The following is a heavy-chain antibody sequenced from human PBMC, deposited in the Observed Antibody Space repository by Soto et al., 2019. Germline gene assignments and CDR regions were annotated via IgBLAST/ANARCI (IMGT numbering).Heavy chain of an antibody. CDR2: INPSGGRI. CDR1: GYTFTSYQ. Sequence: QMQLVQSGAEVKKPGASVKVSCKASGYTFTSYQMHWVRQAPGQGLEWMGIINPSGGRITYAPRFQGRVLMTRDTSTNTVYMELRRPRSEDTAVYYCARDGPPTTTGVGPSYTMDVWGQGTTVTVS. CDR3: ARDGPPTTTGVGPSYTMDV. J-gene: IGHJ6*02. D-gene: IGHD3-3*01. V-gene: IGHV1-46*01.